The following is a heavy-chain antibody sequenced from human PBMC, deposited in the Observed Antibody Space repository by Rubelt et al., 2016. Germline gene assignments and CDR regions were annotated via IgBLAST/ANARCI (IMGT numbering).Heavy chain of an antibody. Sequence: QVQLVQSGAEVKKPGASVKVSCKASGYTFTSYGISWVRQAPGQGLEWMGWISAYNGNTNYAQKLQGRVTMTTDTSTSTAYMELRSLRSDDTAVYYCAGEHTSRYYYYYGMDVWGQGTTVTVSS. V-gene: IGHV1-18*01. CDR1: GYTFTSYG. CDR2: ISAYNGNT. CDR3: AGEHTSRYYYYYGMDV. J-gene: IGHJ6*02.